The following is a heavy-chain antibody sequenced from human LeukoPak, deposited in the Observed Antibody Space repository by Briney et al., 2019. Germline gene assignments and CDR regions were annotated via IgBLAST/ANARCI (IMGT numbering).Heavy chain of an antibody. CDR1: GGSISSGSYY. CDR3: ARDSDGYAIFGVERYYYYYMDV. D-gene: IGHD3-3*01. CDR2: IYTSGST. Sequence: SQTLSLTCTVSGGSISSGSYYWSWIRQPAGKGLEWIGRIYTSGSTNYNPSLKSRVTISVDTSKNQFSLKLSSVTAADTAVYYCARDSDGYAIFGVERYYYYYMDVWGKGTTVTVSS. V-gene: IGHV4-61*02. J-gene: IGHJ6*03.